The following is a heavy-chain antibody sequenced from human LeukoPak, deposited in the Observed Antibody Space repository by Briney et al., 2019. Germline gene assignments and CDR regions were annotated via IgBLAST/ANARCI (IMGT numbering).Heavy chain of an antibody. J-gene: IGHJ5*02. CDR2: INHSGST. CDR1: GGSFSGYY. Sequence: SETLSLTCAVYGGSFSGYYWSWIRQPPGKGLEWIGEINHSGSTNYDPSLKSRVTISVDTPKNQFSLKLSSVTAADTAVYYCARGWFDPWGQGTLVTVSS. CDR3: ARGWFDP. V-gene: IGHV4-34*01.